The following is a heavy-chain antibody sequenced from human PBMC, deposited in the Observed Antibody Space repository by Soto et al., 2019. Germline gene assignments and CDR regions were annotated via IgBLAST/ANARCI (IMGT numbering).Heavy chain of an antibody. Sequence: GGSLRLSCAASGFTFSSYAMSWVRQAPGKGLEWVASIDSSGSFIYYADSVKGRFTISRDNAKNSLYLQMSTLRADDTAIYYCARDPLWFGEIGYFDYWGQGVLVTVSS. CDR2: IDSSGSFI. D-gene: IGHD3-10*01. CDR1: GFTFSSYA. CDR3: ARDPLWFGEIGYFDY. V-gene: IGHV3-21*01. J-gene: IGHJ4*02.